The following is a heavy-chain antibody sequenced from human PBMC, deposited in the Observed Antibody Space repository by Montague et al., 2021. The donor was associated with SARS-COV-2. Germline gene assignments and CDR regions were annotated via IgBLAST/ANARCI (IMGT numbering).Heavy chain of an antibody. CDR2: TFYRSEWNY. CDR1: GDSVSRNDIA. V-gene: IGHV6-1*01. J-gene: IGHJ6*02. D-gene: IGHD7-27*01. CDR3: ARVSHLGRGMDV. Sequence: CAISGDSVSRNDIAWNWFRQSPSRGLEWLGRTFYRSEWNYHYADSVKSRITIDPDTSKNQVSLQLRPVTPEDTAVYFCARVSHLGRGMDVWGQGTTVTVSS.